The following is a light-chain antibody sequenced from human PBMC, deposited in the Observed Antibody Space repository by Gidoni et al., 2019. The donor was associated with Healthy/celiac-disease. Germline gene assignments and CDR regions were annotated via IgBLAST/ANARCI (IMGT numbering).Light chain of an antibody. CDR2: WAS. CDR3: QQYYSTPYT. V-gene: IGKV4-1*01. Sequence: DIVMTQSPDSLAVSLGERATINCKSSQSVFYSSNNNNYLAWYQQKPGLPPKLLIYWASTRESGVPDRFSGSGSGADFTLTISSLQAEDVAVYYCQQYYSTPYTFGQGTKLEIK. J-gene: IGKJ2*01. CDR1: QSVFYSSNNNNY.